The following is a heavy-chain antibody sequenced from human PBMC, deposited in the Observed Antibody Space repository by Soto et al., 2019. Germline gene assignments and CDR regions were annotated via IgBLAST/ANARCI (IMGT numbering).Heavy chain of an antibody. CDR3: ARDSRDIVVVVAATSGWFDP. V-gene: IGHV3-33*01. Sequence: GGSLRLSCAASGFTFSSYGMHWVRQAPGKGLERVAVIWYDGSNKYYADSVKGRFTISRDNSKNTLYLQMNSLRAEVTAVYYCARDSRDIVVVVAATSGWFDPWGQGT. D-gene: IGHD2-15*01. CDR2: IWYDGSNK. CDR1: GFTFSSYG. J-gene: IGHJ5*02.